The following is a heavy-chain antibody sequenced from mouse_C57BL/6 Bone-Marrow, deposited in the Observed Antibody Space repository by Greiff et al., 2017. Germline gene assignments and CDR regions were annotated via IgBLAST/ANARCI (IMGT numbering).Heavy chain of an antibody. Sequence: QVTLKVSGPGILQPSQTLSLTCSFSGFSLSTFGMGVGWIRQPSGKGLEWLAHIWWDDDKYYNPALKSRLTISKDTSKNQVFLKIANVDTADTATYYCARTLFYDGYYDWYFDVWGTGTTVTVSS. V-gene: IGHV8-8*01. CDR1: GFSLSTFGMG. D-gene: IGHD2-3*01. CDR3: ARTLFYDGYYDWYFDV. J-gene: IGHJ1*03. CDR2: IWWDDDK.